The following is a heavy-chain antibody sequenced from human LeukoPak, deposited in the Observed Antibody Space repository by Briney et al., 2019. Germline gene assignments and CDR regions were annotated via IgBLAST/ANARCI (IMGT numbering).Heavy chain of an antibody. V-gene: IGHV4-59*11. CDR3: ARGRVAAAFY. CDR2: IYYSGST. Sequence: PSETLSLTCTVSGGSISSHYWSWIRQPPGKGLEWIGYIYYSGSTNYNPSLKSRVTISVDTSKNQFSLKLGSVTAADTAVYYCARGRVAAAFYWGQGTLVTVSS. J-gene: IGHJ4*02. D-gene: IGHD6-13*01. CDR1: GGSISSHY.